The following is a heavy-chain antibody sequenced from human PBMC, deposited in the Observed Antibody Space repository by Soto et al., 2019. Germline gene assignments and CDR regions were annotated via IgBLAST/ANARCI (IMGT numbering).Heavy chain of an antibody. CDR2: ISYDGSNK. CDR1: GFTFSSYG. D-gene: IGHD5-18*01. CDR3: AKEPYTAMVLYYFDY. J-gene: IGHJ4*02. Sequence: GGSLRLSCAASGFTFSSYGMHWVRQAPGKGLEWVAVISYDGSNKYYADSVKGRFTISRDNSKNTLYLQMNSLRAEDTAVYYCAKEPYTAMVLYYFDYWGQGTLVTVSP. V-gene: IGHV3-30*18.